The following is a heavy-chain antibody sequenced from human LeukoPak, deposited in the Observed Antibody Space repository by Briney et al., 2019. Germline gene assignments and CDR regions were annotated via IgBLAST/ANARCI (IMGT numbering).Heavy chain of an antibody. CDR2: IIPILGIA. CDR3: AKVRTAGSGWTQKDFDY. D-gene: IGHD6-19*01. V-gene: IGHV1-69*04. J-gene: IGHJ4*02. CDR1: GGTFSSYA. Sequence: SVKVSCKASGGTFSSYAISWVRQAPGQGLEWMGRIIPILGIANYAQKFQGRVTITADKSTSTAYMELSSLRSEDTAVYYCAKVRTAGSGWTQKDFDYWGQGSLVTVSS.